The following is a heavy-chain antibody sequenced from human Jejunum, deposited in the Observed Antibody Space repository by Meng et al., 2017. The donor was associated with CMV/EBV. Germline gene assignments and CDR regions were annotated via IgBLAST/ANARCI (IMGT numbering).Heavy chain of an antibody. CDR3: ARGSIFVSFDS. CDR2: IHDTGST. CDR1: GGSIGIGDYY. J-gene: IGHJ4*02. V-gene: IGHV4-30-4*08. Sequence: QVLLPGPGQGLVKPSRTRFFTCSVSGGSIGIGDYYWSWIRQPPGKGLEWIGYIHDTGSTSHNPSLKSRVDISLGTSKNQFSLTLNSVTAEDTAVYFCARGSIFVSFDSWGQGTLVTVSS. D-gene: IGHD3-3*01.